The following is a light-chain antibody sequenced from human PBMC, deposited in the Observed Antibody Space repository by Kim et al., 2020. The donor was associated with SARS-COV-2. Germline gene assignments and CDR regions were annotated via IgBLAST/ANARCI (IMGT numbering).Light chain of an antibody. CDR2: DAS. CDR1: QSVSTY. V-gene: IGKV3-11*01. CDR3: QQRSNWPPALT. J-gene: IGKJ4*01. Sequence: PGERATLSGRASQSVSTYLAWYQQKPGQAPRLLIYDASNRATGIPDRFSGSGSGTDFTLTISSLESEDFAVYYCQQRSNWPPALTFGGGTKVDIK.